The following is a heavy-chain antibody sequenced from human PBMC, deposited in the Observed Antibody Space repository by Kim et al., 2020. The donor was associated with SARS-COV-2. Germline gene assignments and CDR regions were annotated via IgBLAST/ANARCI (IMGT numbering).Heavy chain of an antibody. J-gene: IGHJ3*02. CDR3: ARDTGFSFDI. D-gene: IGHD3-3*01. V-gene: IGHV1-18*01. CDR2: TT. Sequence: TTNYAQTLQGRVTMTTDTSTSTAYMGLRSLRSDDTAVYYCARDTGFSFDIWGQGTMVTVSS.